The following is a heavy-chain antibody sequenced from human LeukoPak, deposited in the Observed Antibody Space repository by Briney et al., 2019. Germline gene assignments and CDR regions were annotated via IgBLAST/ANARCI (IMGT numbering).Heavy chain of an antibody. CDR1: GYSFTSYW. CDR3: ARPLRPPGYSSGWYFQH. CDR2: IYPGDSDT. J-gene: IGHJ1*01. Sequence: GESLKISCKGSGYSFTSYWIGWVRQMPGKGLEWMGIIYPGDSDTRYSPSFQDQVTISADKSISTAYLQWSSLKASDTAMYYCARPLRPPGYSSGWYFQHWGQGTLVTVSS. D-gene: IGHD6-19*01. V-gene: IGHV5-51*01.